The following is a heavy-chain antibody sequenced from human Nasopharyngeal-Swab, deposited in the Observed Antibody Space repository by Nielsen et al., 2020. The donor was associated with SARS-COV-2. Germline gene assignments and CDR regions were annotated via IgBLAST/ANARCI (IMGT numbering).Heavy chain of an antibody. J-gene: IGHJ4*02. CDR2: IDNSGRKT. D-gene: IGHD2-15*01. V-gene: IGHV3-23*01. CDR3: VKDVSYSLEY. CDR1: GFTFTTYS. Sequence: GESLKISCSVSGFTFTTYSMGWVRQAPGKGLEWVSVIDNSGRKTYYADSVKGRFTISRDNSENALYLQMNSLRTEDTAVYHCVKDVSYSLEYWGQGSLVTVSS.